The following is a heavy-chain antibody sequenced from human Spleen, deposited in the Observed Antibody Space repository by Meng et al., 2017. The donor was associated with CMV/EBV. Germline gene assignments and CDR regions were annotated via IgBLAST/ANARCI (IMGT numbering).Heavy chain of an antibody. J-gene: IGHJ5*02. CDR3: AKQLVDLRFDP. CDR1: GGTFSSYT. CDR2: IIPIFGTA. V-gene: IGHV1-69*05. Sequence: SVKVSCKASGGTFSSYTISWVRQAPGQGLEWMGGIIPIFGTANYAQKFQGRVTITTDESTSTTYMELSSLRSEDTAVYYCAKQLVDLRFDPWGQGTLVTVSS. D-gene: IGHD6-13*01.